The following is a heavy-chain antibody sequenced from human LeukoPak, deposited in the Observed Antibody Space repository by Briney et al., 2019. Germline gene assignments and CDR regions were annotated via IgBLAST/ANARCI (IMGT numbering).Heavy chain of an antibody. D-gene: IGHD6-6*01. J-gene: IGHJ6*03. CDR2: ISAYNGNT. CDR3: ARVGGSSSRAYYYYMDV. V-gene: IGHV1-18*01. Sequence: ASVKVSCKASGYTFTSYGISWVRQAPGQGFEWMGWISAYNGNTNYAQKLQGRVTMTRDMSTGTVYMELSSLRSEDTAVYYCARVGGSSSRAYYYYMDVWGKGTTVTVSS. CDR1: GYTFTSYG.